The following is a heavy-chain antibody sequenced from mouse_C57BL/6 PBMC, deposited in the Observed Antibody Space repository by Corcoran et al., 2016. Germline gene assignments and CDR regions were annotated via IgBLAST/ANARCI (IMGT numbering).Heavy chain of an antibody. V-gene: IGHV1-85*01. CDR1: GYTFTGYG. CDR2: IFPRNGST. CDR3: EREDYSGSSSDWFAD. J-gene: IGHJ3*01. Sequence: QVQLQQSGPELMKPGASVKLSCKASGYTFTGYGIDWVKQRPGQGLEWIGWIFPRNGSTKYNEKFKGKATLTVDTSSSTAYMDLHSLTSVDSAVYFFEREDYSGSSSDWFADWGQGTLVTVSA. D-gene: IGHD1-1*01.